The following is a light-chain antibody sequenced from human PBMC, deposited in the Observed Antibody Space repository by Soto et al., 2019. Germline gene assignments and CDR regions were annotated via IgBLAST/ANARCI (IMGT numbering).Light chain of an antibody. CDR3: SRLA. V-gene: IGKV3-11*01. Sequence: ELVLTQSPATLSLSPGERATLSCRASQSISTHLAWYQQKAGQAPRLLITDSSKRATGIPARFSGSGSGTDFTLIISSLESEDFALYYCSRLAFGGGTKVEIK. J-gene: IGKJ4*01. CDR2: DSS. CDR1: QSISTH.